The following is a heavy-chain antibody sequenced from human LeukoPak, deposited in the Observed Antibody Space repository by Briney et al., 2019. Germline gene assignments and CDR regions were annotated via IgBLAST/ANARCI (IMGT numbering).Heavy chain of an antibody. CDR3: ARVGRFGENWFDP. Sequence: SETLSLTCSVSGGSISSYYWSWIRQPPGKGLEWIGYIYYTGSTNYNPSLKSRVTISVDTSKNQFSLNLSSVTAADTAVYYCARVGRFGENWFDPWGQGTLVTVSS. CDR2: IYYTGST. J-gene: IGHJ5*02. D-gene: IGHD3-10*01. V-gene: IGHV4-59*01. CDR1: GGSISSYY.